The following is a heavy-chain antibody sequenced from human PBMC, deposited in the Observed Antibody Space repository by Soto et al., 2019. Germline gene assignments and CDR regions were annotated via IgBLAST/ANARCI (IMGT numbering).Heavy chain of an antibody. D-gene: IGHD6-19*01. CDR2: IYHGGTT. CDR1: GYSISSGSY. V-gene: IGHV4-38-2*02. J-gene: IGHJ4*01. Sequence: PSETLSLTCTVSGYSISSGSYGAWIRQPPGKGPEWIASIYHGGTTFYNPSLKSRITISVDTSNNQFSLKLTSVIAADTAVYYCARVHVMVVAGSTFDYWGHGTLVTVSS. CDR3: ARVHVMVVAGSTFDY.